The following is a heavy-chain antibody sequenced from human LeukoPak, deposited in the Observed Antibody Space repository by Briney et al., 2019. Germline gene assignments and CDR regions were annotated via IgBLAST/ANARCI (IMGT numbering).Heavy chain of an antibody. V-gene: IGHV4-59*08. J-gene: IGHJ2*01. D-gene: IGHD6-25*01. CDR3: ARRSLIRGWYFDL. CDR1: GGSISSYY. Sequence: SETLSLTCTVSGGSISSYYWSWIRQPPGNGLEWIGYIYYSGSTNYNPSLKSRVTISVDTSKNQFSLKLSSVTAADTAVYYCARRSLIRGWYFDLWGRGTLVTVSS. CDR2: IYYSGST.